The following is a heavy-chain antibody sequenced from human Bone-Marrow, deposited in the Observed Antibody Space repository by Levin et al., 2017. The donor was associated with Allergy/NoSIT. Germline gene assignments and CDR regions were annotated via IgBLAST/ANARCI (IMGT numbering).Heavy chain of an antibody. CDR3: ARISSAAFDM. CDR1: GYTFTDYF. D-gene: IGHD6-19*01. J-gene: IGHJ3*02. Sequence: ASVKVSCKASGYTFTDYFIHWVRLAPGQGLEWMGWIKPNSGDTDSSQNFQGTVTMTRDTSISTAYMEVNSLTSNDTALYYCARISSAAFDMWCQGTVVTVSS. CDR2: IKPNSGDT. V-gene: IGHV1-2*02.